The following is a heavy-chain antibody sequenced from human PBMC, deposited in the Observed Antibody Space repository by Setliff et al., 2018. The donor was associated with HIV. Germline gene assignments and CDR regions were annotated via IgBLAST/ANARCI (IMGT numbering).Heavy chain of an antibody. CDR3: AKGSGNSGWYLDY. CDR1: GFTFSSYA. J-gene: IGHJ4*02. Sequence: GGSLRLSCAASGFTFSSYAMAWVRQAPGKGLEWVSTISATGDTPFYANSVKGRLTISRDNSKNTLYLQMNSLRAEDTAVYYCAKGSGNSGWYLDYWGQGILVTVSS. V-gene: IGHV3-23*01. CDR2: ISATGDTP. D-gene: IGHD6-19*01.